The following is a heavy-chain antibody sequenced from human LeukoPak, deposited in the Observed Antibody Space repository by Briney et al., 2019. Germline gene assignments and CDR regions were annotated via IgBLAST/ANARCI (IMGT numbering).Heavy chain of an antibody. Sequence: PGGSLRLSCAASGFTFSSYAMSGVRQAPGKGLEWVSGISGSGGSTYYADSVKGRFTISRDNSKNTLYLQMNSLRAEDTAVYYCAKSSGSYIYYFDYWGQGTLVTVSS. CDR2: ISGSGGST. D-gene: IGHD1-26*01. V-gene: IGHV3-23*01. CDR3: AKSSGSYIYYFDY. CDR1: GFTFSSYA. J-gene: IGHJ4*02.